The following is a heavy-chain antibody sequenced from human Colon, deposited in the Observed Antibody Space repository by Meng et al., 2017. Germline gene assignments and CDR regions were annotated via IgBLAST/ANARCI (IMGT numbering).Heavy chain of an antibody. D-gene: IGHD3-10*01. CDR1: GGSINSPDYY. V-gene: IGHV4-30-4*01. CDR3: ARERRHWYGSGSFDF. Sequence: QVQLQESGPGVVKPSQTPSLTCTISGGSINSPDYYWNWIRQSPGKGLEWLGYIHSSGNTYYTPSLKSRLTMSLDTSKNQFSLRLTSVTAADTAVYYCARERRHWYGSGSFDFWGQGTLVTVSS. J-gene: IGHJ4*02. CDR2: IHSSGNT.